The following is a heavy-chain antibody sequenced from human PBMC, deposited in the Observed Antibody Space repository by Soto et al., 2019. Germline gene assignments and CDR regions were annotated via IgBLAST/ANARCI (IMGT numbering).Heavy chain of an antibody. CDR3: ATSTGPAYCGGDCSY. CDR1: GGSISSSNG. J-gene: IGHJ4*02. Sequence: PSETLSRTCAVAGGSISSSNGGSWVRQPPGKGLGRSGEIYHSGSTDYDPSLKSPCTISVDNSKNQCCLKLSSVTAAGRAVYYFATSTGPAYCGGDCSYWGQGTLVTVSS. V-gene: IGHV4-4*02. D-gene: IGHD2-21*02. CDR2: IYHSGST.